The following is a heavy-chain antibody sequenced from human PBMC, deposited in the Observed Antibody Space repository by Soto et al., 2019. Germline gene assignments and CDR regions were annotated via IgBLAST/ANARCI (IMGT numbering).Heavy chain of an antibody. CDR2: ISHDGGNK. CDR3: ARDSSRYGYTLSDY. D-gene: IGHD5-18*01. CDR1: GFTFSSYA. J-gene: IGHJ4*02. Sequence: QVQLVDSGGGVVQPGRSLRLSCAASGFTFSSYAMHWVRQSPGKGLEWVAVISHDGGNKWYADSVKGRFTISRDNSENTLYLQMNSLRAEDTAIYYFARDSSRYGYTLSDYWGQATLVTVSS. V-gene: IGHV3-30-3*01.